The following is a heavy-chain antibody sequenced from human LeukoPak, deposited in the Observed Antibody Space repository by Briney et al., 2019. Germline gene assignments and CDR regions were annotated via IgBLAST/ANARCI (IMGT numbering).Heavy chain of an antibody. CDR1: GFSFSNYG. D-gene: IGHD3-10*01. Sequence: PGGSLRLSCAASGFSFSNYGMHWVRQAPGKGLEWVAVILYDGNNKYYADSVKGRFTISRDNSKNTLYLQMNSLRSEDTAVYYCARTRITMVRGVIITLYFDYWGQGTLVTVSS. V-gene: IGHV3-30*19. CDR2: ILYDGNNK. CDR3: ARTRITMVRGVIITLYFDY. J-gene: IGHJ4*02.